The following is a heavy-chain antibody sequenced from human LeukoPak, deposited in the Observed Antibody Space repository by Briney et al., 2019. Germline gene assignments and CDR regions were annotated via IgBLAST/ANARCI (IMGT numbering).Heavy chain of an antibody. V-gene: IGHV4-31*03. Sequence: SQTLSLTCTVSGGSISSGGYYWSWIRQHPGKGLEWIGYIYYSGSTYYNPSLKSRVTISVDTSKNQFSLKLSSVTAADTAVYYCARGVVVVPAVISVWFDPWGQGTLVTVPS. D-gene: IGHD2-2*01. J-gene: IGHJ5*02. CDR2: IYYSGST. CDR3: ARGVVVVPAVISVWFDP. CDR1: GGSISSGGYY.